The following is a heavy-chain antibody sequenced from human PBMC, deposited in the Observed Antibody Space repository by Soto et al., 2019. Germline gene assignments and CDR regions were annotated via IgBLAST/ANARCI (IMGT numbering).Heavy chain of an antibody. CDR2: IDPSDSYT. Sequence: GESLKISCKGSGYSFTSYWIGWVRQMPGKGLEWMGRIDPSDSYTNYGPSFQGHVTISADKSISTAYLQWSSLKASDTAMYYCARSRITIFGVVYYYGMDVWGQGTTVTVSS. CDR1: GYSFTSYW. CDR3: ARSRITIFGVVYYYGMDV. J-gene: IGHJ6*02. D-gene: IGHD3-3*01. V-gene: IGHV5-10-1*01.